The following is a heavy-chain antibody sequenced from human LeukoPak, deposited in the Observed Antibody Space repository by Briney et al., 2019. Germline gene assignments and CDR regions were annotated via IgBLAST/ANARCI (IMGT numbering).Heavy chain of an antibody. CDR2: INHSGST. J-gene: IGHJ6*03. CDR3: ARAKSSSGRYQYYYYYMDV. D-gene: IGHD6-19*01. V-gene: IGHV4-34*01. CDR1: GGSFSGYY. Sequence: PSETLSLTCAVYGGSFSGYYWSWIRQPPGKGLEWIGEINHSGSTNYNPSLKSRVTISVDTSNNQFSLRLSSVTDADAAVYYCARAKSSSGRYQYYYYYMDVWGKGTTVTAS.